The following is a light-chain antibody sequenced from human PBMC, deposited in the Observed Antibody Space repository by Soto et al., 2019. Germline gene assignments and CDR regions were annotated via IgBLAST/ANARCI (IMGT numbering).Light chain of an antibody. J-gene: IGLJ2*01. Sequence: QSALTQPASVSGSPGQSITISCTGTSSDVGSYNLVSWYQQHPGKAPKLMIYDGSKRPSGVSHRFSGSKSGNTASLTISGLQAEDEADYYCCSYAGSSAPVVFGGGTKLTVL. CDR3: CSYAGSSAPVV. V-gene: IGLV2-23*01. CDR1: SSDVGSYNL. CDR2: DGS.